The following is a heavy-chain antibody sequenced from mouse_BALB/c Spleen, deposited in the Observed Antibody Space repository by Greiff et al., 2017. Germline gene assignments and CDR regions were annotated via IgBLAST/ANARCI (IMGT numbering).Heavy chain of an antibody. J-gene: IGHJ3*01. Sequence: QVQLQQSGAELAKPGASVKMSCKASGYTFTSYWMHWVKQRPGQGLEWIGYINPSTGYTEYNQKFKDKATFTADKSSSTAYMLLSSLTSEDSAVYYCTRFPYGNPFAYWGQGTLVTVSA. CDR1: GYTFTSYW. CDR3: TRFPYGNPFAY. CDR2: INPSTGYT. D-gene: IGHD2-1*01. V-gene: IGHV1-7*01.